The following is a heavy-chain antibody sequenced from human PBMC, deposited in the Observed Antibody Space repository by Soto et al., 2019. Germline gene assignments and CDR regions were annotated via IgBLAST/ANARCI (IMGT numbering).Heavy chain of an antibody. J-gene: IGHJ6*02. V-gene: IGHV3-13*01. Sequence: EVKLVESGGGLGQPGGSLRLSCAASGFSFGTYDMHWVRQATGKGLEWVSGIGATGKTYYSVSVKGRFTISRENGKNSLYLQMNSLTAGDTAVYYCSRVLWDGIGSDYFGMDVWGQGTTVTVSS. D-gene: IGHD1-20*01. CDR1: GFSFGTYD. CDR3: SRVLWDGIGSDYFGMDV. CDR2: IGATGKT.